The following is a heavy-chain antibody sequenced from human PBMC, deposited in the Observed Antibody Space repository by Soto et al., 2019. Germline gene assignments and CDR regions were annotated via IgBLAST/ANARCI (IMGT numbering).Heavy chain of an antibody. CDR1: GGSFSGYY. Sequence: SETLSLTCAVYGGSFSGYYWSWIRQPPGKGLEWIGEINHSGSTNYNPSLKSRVTISVDTSKNQFSLKLSSVTAADTAVFFFARVSAAAGTYYYYYYGMDVSGQGTTFTVSS. J-gene: IGHJ6*02. D-gene: IGHD6-13*01. CDR2: INHSGST. CDR3: ARVSAAAGTYYYYYYGMDV. V-gene: IGHV4-34*01.